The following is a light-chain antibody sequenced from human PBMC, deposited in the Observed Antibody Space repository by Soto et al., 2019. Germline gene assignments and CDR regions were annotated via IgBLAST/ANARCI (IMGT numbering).Light chain of an antibody. CDR2: GAS. J-gene: IGKJ4*01. V-gene: IGKV3-15*01. Sequence: EIVMTQSPATLSVSPGERATLSCRASQSVNNNLAWYQQKPGQAPRLLIYGASTRATGIPARFSGGGSGTEFTLTISSMPSEDFAVDHCQQYNSWITFGGGTKVEIK. CDR1: QSVNNN. CDR3: QQYNSWIT.